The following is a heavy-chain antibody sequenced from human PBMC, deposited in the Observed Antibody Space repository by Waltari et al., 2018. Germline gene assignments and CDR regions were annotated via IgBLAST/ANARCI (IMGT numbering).Heavy chain of an antibody. CDR1: GGSISSGSYY. Sequence: QVQLQESGPGLVKPSQTLSLTCTVSGGSISSGSYYWSWIRQPAGKGREWIGRIYTSGSTNYNPSLKSRVTISVDTSKNQFSLKLSSVTAADTAVYYCAREKVVVVISGYYYYGMDVWGQGTTVTVSS. D-gene: IGHD3-22*01. CDR3: AREKVVVVISGYYYYGMDV. V-gene: IGHV4-61*02. CDR2: IYTSGST. J-gene: IGHJ6*02.